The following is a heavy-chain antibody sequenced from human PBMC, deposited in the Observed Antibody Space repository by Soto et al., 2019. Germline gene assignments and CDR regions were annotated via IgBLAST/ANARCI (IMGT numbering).Heavy chain of an antibody. Sequence: EVQVVESGGGLVQPGGSVRLSCAASGFTVIRHWMTWVRQAPGKGLEWVANIKHDGSEKYYVDSVKGRITISRDNGKNSQYLQMNKLRVENTAVYYCARDTMAYCSGDCDAGSYYYGLDVWGQGTTVTVSS. V-gene: IGHV3-7*03. J-gene: IGHJ6*02. CDR2: IKHDGSEK. CDR3: ARDTMAYCSGDCDAGSYYYGLDV. D-gene: IGHD2-21*02. CDR1: GFTVIRHW.